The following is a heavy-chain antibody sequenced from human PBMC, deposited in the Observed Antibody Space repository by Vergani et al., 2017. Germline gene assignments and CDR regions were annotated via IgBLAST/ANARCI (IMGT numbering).Heavy chain of an antibody. CDR2: ISYDGSNK. V-gene: IGHV3-30*04. D-gene: IGHD4-23*01. J-gene: IGHJ4*02. CDR3: AWAREDYGGNSGLDY. Sequence: QVQLVESGGGVVQPGRSLRLSCAASGFTFSSYAMHWVRQAPGKGLEWVAVISYDGSNKYYADSVKGRFTISRDNSKNTLYLQMNSLRAEDTAVYYCAWAREDYGGNSGLDYGGQGTLVTVSS. CDR1: GFTFSSYA.